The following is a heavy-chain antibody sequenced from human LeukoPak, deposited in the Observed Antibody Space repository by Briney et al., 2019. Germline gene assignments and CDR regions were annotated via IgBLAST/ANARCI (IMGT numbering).Heavy chain of an antibody. V-gene: IGHV3-7*01. CDR1: GGSFSGYY. Sequence: ETLSLTCAVYGGSFSGYYWSWVRQAPGKGLEWVANIKQDGSEKYYVDSVKGRFTISRDNAKNSLYLQMNSLRAEDTAVYYCARAMIVVAHYDYWGQGTLVTVSS. J-gene: IGHJ4*02. D-gene: IGHD2-21*01. CDR3: ARAMIVVAHYDY. CDR2: IKQDGSEK.